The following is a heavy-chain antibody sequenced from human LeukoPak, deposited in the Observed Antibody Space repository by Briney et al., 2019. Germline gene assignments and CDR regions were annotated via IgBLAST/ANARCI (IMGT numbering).Heavy chain of an antibody. CDR3: SNGRTSSGTLQHDY. J-gene: IGHJ4*02. Sequence: GGSLRLSCGTFGFTLSTYSMNWVRQAPGKRLEWVSSISSSSSYIYYGDSVKGRFTISRDNARNSLYLEMNSLRAEDTALYYCSNGRTSSGTLQHDYWGQGTLVTVSS. CDR1: GFTLSTYS. V-gene: IGHV3-21*04. D-gene: IGHD6-19*01. CDR2: ISSSSSYI.